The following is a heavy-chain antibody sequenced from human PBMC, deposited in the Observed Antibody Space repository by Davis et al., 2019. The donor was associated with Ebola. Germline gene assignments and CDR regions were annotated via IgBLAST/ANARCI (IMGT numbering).Heavy chain of an antibody. CDR2: IDPSDSYT. J-gene: IGHJ6*04. CDR1: GYSFTSYW. V-gene: IGHV5-10-1*01. CDR3: ASSPYYYYGMDV. Sequence: GESLKISCKGSGYSFTSYWISWVRQMPGKGLEWMGRIDPSDSYTNYSPSFQGHVTISADKSISTAYLQWSSLKASDTAMYYCASSPYYYYGMDVWGKGTTVTVSS.